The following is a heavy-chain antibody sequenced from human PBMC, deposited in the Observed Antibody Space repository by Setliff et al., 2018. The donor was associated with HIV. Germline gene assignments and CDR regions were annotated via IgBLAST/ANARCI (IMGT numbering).Heavy chain of an antibody. Sequence: SETLSLTCTVSGGSISSGGYYWSWIRQHPGEGLEWIGHVYARGNTNYNPSLKSRVTISVDTSKSQFSLKLSSVTAADTAVYYCARTPQEVVVVAATRPYYYYYMDVWGKGTTVTVSS. CDR1: GGSISSGGYY. J-gene: IGHJ6*03. D-gene: IGHD2-15*01. CDR2: VYARGNT. V-gene: IGHV4-61*08. CDR3: ARTPQEVVVVAATRPYYYYYMDV.